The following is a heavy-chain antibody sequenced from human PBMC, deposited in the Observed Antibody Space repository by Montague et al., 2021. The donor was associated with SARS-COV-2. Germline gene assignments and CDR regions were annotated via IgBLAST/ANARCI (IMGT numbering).Heavy chain of an antibody. V-gene: IGHV4-38-2*02. D-gene: IGHD3-9*01. Sequence: SETLSLTCTVSGYSISSDYYWGWLRQPPGKGLEWIGSIYHSGSTYYNPSLKRRVTISVGTSKHQFSLKLSSVTAADTAVYYCAGGHYDILTGYYTPPLIWGQGTLVPVSS. CDR1: GYSISSDYY. CDR3: AGGHYDILTGYYTPPLI. J-gene: IGHJ4*02. CDR2: IYHSGST.